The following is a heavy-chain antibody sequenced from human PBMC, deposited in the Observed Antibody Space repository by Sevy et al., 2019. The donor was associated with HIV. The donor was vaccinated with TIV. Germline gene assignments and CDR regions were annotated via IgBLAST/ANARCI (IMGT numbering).Heavy chain of an antibody. Sequence: GGSLRLSCAASGFTLNNYAMNWVRQAPGKGLEWVSYISSSGSTIYYADSVKGRFTISRDNAKNSLYLQMNSLRAEDTAVYYCARVLGCSSTSCYIPSYYYYGMDVWGQGTTVTVSS. V-gene: IGHV3-48*03. J-gene: IGHJ6*02. D-gene: IGHD2-2*02. CDR1: GFTLNNYA. CDR3: ARVLGCSSTSCYIPSYYYYGMDV. CDR2: ISSSGSTI.